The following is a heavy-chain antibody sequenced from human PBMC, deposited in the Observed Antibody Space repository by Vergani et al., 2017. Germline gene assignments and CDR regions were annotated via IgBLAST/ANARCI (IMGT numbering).Heavy chain of an antibody. CDR2: ISYDGSNK. J-gene: IGHJ4*02. Sequence: VQLVESGGGLVKPGGSLRLSCAASGFTFSSYSMNWVRQAPGKGLEWVAVISYDGSNKYYADSVKGRFTISRDNSKNTLYLQMNSLRAEDTAVYYCARGDTYQPADYWGQGTLVTVSS. V-gene: IGHV3-30*03. CDR3: ARGDTYQPADY. D-gene: IGHD2-2*01. CDR1: GFTFSSYS.